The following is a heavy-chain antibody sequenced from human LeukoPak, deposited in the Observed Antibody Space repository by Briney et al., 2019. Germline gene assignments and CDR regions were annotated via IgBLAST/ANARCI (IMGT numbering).Heavy chain of an antibody. Sequence: SETLSLTCTVSGGSISSYYWSWIRQPPGKGLEWIGYIYYSGSTNYNPSLKSRVTISLDASKNQFSLKLTSVTAADTAVYYCARRSYYDSSGIHYFDYWGQGALVTVSS. CDR2: IYYSGST. CDR1: GGSISSYY. D-gene: IGHD3-22*01. J-gene: IGHJ4*02. CDR3: ARRSYYDSSGIHYFDY. V-gene: IGHV4-59*01.